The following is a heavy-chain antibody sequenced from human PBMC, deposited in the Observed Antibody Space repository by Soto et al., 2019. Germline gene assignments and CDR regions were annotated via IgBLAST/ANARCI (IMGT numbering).Heavy chain of an antibody. CDR1: GGTVSGYY. CDR3: SRCGAWLELRMDAFDI. J-gene: IGHJ3*02. D-gene: IGHD1-7*01. V-gene: IGHV4-34*01. CDR2: INHSGST. Sequence: SETLSLTCAVYGGTVSGYYWSWIRQPPGKGLEWIGEINHSGSTNYNPSLKSRVTISVDTAKNQFSLKLSHVTAADTAVYSCSRCGAWLELRMDAFDIWGQGTMVTVSS.